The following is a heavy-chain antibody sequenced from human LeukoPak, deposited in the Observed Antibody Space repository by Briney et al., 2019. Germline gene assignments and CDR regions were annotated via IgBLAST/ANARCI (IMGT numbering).Heavy chain of an antibody. CDR3: ARDSGGWSGSKKRGGYFDY. D-gene: IGHD1-26*01. CDR2: IKEDGSER. CDR1: AFIFSGHW. J-gene: IGHJ4*02. Sequence: PGGSLRLSCEGSAFIFSGHWMNWVRQTPGKGLEWVASIKEDGSERQYVDSVKGRFSISRDNTKGSLFLQLNSLRAEDTAVYYCARDSGGWSGSKKRGGYFDYWGQGTLVTVSS. V-gene: IGHV3-7*03.